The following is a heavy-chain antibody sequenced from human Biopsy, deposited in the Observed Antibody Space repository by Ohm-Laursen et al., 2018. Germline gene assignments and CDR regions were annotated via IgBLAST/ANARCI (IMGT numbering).Heavy chain of an antibody. V-gene: IGHV4-39*01. J-gene: IGHJ5*02. CDR2: IYNSETT. CDR3: ARHPTGFWFDP. Sequence: GTLSLTCFVSGDSISASTTSYWAWLRQPPGKGLEWIGSIYNSETTFYNPSLKSRVAISVDTSTNQFSLKVSSVTAADTALYYCARHPTGFWFDPWGHGTLVTVPS. CDR1: GDSISASTTSY.